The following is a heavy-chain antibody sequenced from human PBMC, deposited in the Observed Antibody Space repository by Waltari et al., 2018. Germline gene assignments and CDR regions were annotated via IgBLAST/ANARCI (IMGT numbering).Heavy chain of an antibody. CDR2: IYYSGST. CDR3: AGYDFWSEYFDY. V-gene: IGHV4-59*01. D-gene: IGHD3-3*01. CDR1: GGSISSYY. Sequence: QVQLQESGPGLVKPSETLSLTCTVSGGSISSYYWSWIRQPPGKGLEWIGYIYYSGSTNYNPSLKSRVNISVDTSKNQFSLKLSSVTAADTAVYYCAGYDFWSEYFDYWGQGTLVTVSS. J-gene: IGHJ4*02.